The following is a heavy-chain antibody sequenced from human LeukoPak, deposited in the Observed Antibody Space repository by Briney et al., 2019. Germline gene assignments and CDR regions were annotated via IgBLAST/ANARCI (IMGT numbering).Heavy chain of an antibody. J-gene: IGHJ6*02. CDR2: IYYSGST. V-gene: IGHV4-59*01. D-gene: IGHD6-13*01. CDR3: AGSIAAAGHPRYYYYGMDV. CDR1: GGSISSYY. Sequence: PSETLSLTCTVSGGSISSYYWSWIRQPPGKGLEWIGYIYYSGSTNYNPSLKSRVTISVDTSKNQFSLKLSSVTAADTAVYYCAGSIAAAGHPRYYYYGMDVWGQGTTVTVSS.